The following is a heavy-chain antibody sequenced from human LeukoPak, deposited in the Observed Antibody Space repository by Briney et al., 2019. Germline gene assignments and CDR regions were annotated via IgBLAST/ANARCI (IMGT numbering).Heavy chain of an antibody. V-gene: IGHV1-24*01. CDR1: GYTLTELS. CDR3: ARDNLPGYCSGGSCYLIWWFDP. D-gene: IGHD2-15*01. J-gene: IGHJ5*02. Sequence: ASVKVSCKVSGYTLTELSMHWVRQAPGKGLGWMGGFDPEDGETIYAQKFQGRVTITADESTSTAYMELSSLRSEDTAVYYCARDNLPGYCSGGSCYLIWWFDPWGQGTLLTVSS. CDR2: FDPEDGET.